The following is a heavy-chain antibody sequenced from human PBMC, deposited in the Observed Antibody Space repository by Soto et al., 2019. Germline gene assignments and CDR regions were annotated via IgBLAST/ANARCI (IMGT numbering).Heavy chain of an antibody. CDR1: GFDFGSYG. CDR2: IWYDGSTA. D-gene: IGHD3-10*01. CDR3: ARAAVRGFFVPVFSGLDV. Sequence: QVQLVESGGGVVQPGGSLRLSCVASGFDFGSYGMQWVRRAPGKGLEWMAVIWYDGSTAYYADSVKGRFTISRDNSKNTLFLHLNSRTVEDTAVDFCARAAVRGFFVPVFSGLDVWGNGTTVTVSS. V-gene: IGHV3-33*01. J-gene: IGHJ6*04.